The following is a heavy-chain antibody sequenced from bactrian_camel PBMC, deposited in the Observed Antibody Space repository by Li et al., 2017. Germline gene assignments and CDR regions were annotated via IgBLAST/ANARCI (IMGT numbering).Heavy chain of an antibody. CDR2: IDPSETTT. CDR3: AATTWLGACTRAYGYKH. V-gene: IGHV3S1*01. J-gene: IGHJ4*01. Sequence: HVQLVESGGGSVQAGGSLRMSCAAASGWRYRGYCLLWFREPQGKAREGVAVIDPSETTTYADSVKGRFTISKDNAKITLYLQMNVLNAEDTAMYYCAATTWLGACTRAYGYKHWGQGTQVTVS. CDR1: GWRYRGYC. D-gene: IGHD1*01.